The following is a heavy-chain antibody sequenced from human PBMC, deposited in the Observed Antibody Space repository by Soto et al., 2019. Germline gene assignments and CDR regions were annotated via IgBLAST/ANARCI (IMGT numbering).Heavy chain of an antibody. J-gene: IGHJ6*02. CDR3: ARSNGYYDFWSGYSDYYYYGMDV. V-gene: IGHV4-59*01. CDR1: GGSISSYY. D-gene: IGHD3-3*01. Sequence: PSETLSLTCTVSGGSISSYYWSCIRQPPGKGLEWIGYIYYSGSTNYNPSLKSRVTISVDTSKNQFSLKLSSVTAADTAVYYCARSNGYYDFWSGYSDYYYYGMDVWGQGTTVTVSS. CDR2: IYYSGST.